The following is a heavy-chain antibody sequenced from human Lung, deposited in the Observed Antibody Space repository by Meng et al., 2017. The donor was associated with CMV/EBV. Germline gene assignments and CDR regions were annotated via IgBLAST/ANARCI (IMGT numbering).Heavy chain of an antibody. CDR3: ARESRYDFWSGSPPYYFGMDV. CDR2: ISGNNGNT. D-gene: IGHD3-3*01. J-gene: IGHJ6*02. V-gene: IGHV1-18*01. CDR1: GHTFNNYG. Sequence: SXXVSXKASGHTFNNYGVTWVRQAPGQGLEWMGWISGNNGNTNYAQNLKDRVTMTTDTSMSTAYMELRSLRSDDAAVYYCARESRYDFWSGSPPYYFGMDVWGQGTXVTCSS.